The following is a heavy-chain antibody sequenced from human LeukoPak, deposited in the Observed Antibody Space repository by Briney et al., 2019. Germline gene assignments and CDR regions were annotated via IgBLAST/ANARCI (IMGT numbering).Heavy chain of an antibody. CDR2: ISANNGEI. V-gene: IGHV1-18*04. CDR1: GFTFTNYG. D-gene: IGHD3-3*01. CDR3: ARVPPSGHQVFGSDY. Sequence: GASVMVSCKASGFTFTNYGISWVRQAPGQGLEWIAWISANNGEIRYAQKFQGRVSMTIDTSTNTAYMELTSLRSDDTAVYYCARVPPSGHQVFGSDYWGQGTQVIVSS. J-gene: IGHJ4*02.